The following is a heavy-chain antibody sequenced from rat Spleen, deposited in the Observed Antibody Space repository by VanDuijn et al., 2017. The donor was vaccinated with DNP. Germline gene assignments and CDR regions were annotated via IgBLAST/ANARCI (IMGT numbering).Heavy chain of an antibody. V-gene: IGHV5-19*01. D-gene: IGHD1-11*01. J-gene: IGHJ2*01. Sequence: EAQLVGSGGGLVQSGRSLKLSCAASGFTFSNYGMAWVRQAPKKGLEWVASISASGGSTSYRDSVKGRFTISRDNAKSILYLQMDSLRSEDTATYYCTTDFERGYWGQGVMVTVSS. CDR1: GFTFSNYG. CDR3: TTDFERGY. CDR2: ISASGGST.